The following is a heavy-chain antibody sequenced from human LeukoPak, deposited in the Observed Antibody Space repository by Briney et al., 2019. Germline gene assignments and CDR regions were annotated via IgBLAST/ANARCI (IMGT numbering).Heavy chain of an antibody. CDR3: ARDEYGSGSSYNGGDY. CDR2: INPSSGGT. V-gene: IGHV1-2*06. D-gene: IGHD3-10*01. J-gene: IGHJ4*02. CDR1: GYTFIDYY. Sequence: ASVKVSCKASGYTFIDYYIHWVRQAPGQGLEGIGRINPSSGGTNYAQKFQGRVTMTRDTSISTAYMELSRLRSDDTAVYYCARDEYGSGSSYNGGDYWGQGTLVTVSS.